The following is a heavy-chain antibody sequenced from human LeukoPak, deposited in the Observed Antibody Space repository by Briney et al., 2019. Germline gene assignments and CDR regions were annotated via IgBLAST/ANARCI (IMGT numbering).Heavy chain of an antibody. D-gene: IGHD3-10*01. J-gene: IGHJ4*02. Sequence: GASVKVSCKASGYTFTSYDINWVRQATGQGLEWMGWMNPNSGNTGYALKFQGRVTMTRNTSISTAYMELSSLRSEDTAVYYCARGHRIPLTYYYGSGSSDFDYWGQGTLVTVSS. V-gene: IGHV1-8*01. CDR3: ARGHRIPLTYYYGSGSSDFDY. CDR2: MNPNSGNT. CDR1: GYTFTSYD.